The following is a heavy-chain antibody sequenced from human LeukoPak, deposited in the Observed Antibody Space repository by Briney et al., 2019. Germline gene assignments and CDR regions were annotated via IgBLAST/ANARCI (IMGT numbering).Heavy chain of an antibody. V-gene: IGHV3-66*01. D-gene: IGHD3-10*02. Sequence: PGGSLRLSCAASGFTVNSDYMSWVRQAPGKGLEWVSVLYASGRTYYVESVKGRFTITRDNAKNSLYLQMNSLRAEDTAVYYCAELGITMIGGVWGKGTTVTISS. CDR3: AELGITMIGGV. CDR2: LYASGRT. J-gene: IGHJ6*04. CDR1: GFTVNSDY.